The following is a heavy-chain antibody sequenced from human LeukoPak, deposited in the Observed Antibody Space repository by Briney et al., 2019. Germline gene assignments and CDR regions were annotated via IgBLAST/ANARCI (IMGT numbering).Heavy chain of an antibody. CDR1: GGSISSYY. Sequence: SETLSLTCTVSGGSISSYYWSWIRQPPGKGLEWIGYIYYSGSTNYNPSLKSRVTISVDTSKNQFSLKLSSVTAADTAVYYCAEGGVSSGWYYFDYWGQGTLVTVSS. D-gene: IGHD6-19*01. CDR3: AEGGVSSGWYYFDY. V-gene: IGHV4-59*12. J-gene: IGHJ4*02. CDR2: IYYSGST.